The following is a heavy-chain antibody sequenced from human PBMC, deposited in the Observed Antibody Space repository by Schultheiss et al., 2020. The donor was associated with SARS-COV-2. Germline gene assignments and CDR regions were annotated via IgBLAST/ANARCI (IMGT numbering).Heavy chain of an antibody. D-gene: IGHD3-16*01. CDR2: IYWNDDK. V-gene: IGHV2-5*01. CDR3: ARMGQQGWFDP. J-gene: IGHJ5*02. Sequence: SGPTLVKPTQTLTLTCTFSGFSLSTSGVGVGWIRQPPGKALEWLALIYWNDDKRYSPSLKSRLTITKDTSKNQVVLTMTNMDPVDTATYYCARMGQQGWFDPWGQGTLVTVSS. CDR1: GFSLSTSGVG.